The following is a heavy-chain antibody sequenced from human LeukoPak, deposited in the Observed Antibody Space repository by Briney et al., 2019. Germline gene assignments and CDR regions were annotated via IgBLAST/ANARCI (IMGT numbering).Heavy chain of an antibody. CDR1: GFSVTSSH. Sequence: PGGSLRLSCAASGFSVTSSHMSWVRQAPGKGLEWVSIIYSGGNTDYAGSMQGRFAISRDNSKNTLYLQMNSLRPEDTAVYCCARESAPHHGLDYWGQGTLVTVSS. D-gene: IGHD5-24*01. CDR2: IYSGGNT. J-gene: IGHJ4*02. CDR3: ARESAPHHGLDY. V-gene: IGHV3-66*01.